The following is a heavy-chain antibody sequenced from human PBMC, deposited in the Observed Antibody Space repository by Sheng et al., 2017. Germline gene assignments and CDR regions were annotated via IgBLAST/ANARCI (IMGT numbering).Heavy chain of an antibody. CDR2: IYTSGKS. CDR1: GGSISSGDYY. CDR3: ATNRRSSS. V-gene: IGHV4-61*02. Sequence: QVQLQESGPGLVKPLQTLSLTCTVSGGSISSGDYYWSWIRQPAGKGLEWIGRIYTSGKSNYNPSLKSRVSISLDTSKNQFSLKVRSVTAADTAVYYCATNRRSSSWGQG. D-gene: IGHD6-6*01. J-gene: IGHJ1*01.